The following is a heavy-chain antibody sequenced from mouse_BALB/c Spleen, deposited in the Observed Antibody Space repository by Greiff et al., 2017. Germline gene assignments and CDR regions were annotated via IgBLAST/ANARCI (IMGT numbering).Heavy chain of an antibody. CDR3: AKRGIHYSMDY. D-gene: IGHD1-2*01. Sequence: VQLKQSGPELVKPGASVKMSCKASGYTFTSYVMHWVKQKPGQGLEWIGYINPYNDGTKYNEKFKGKATLTSDKSSSTAYMELSSLTSEDSAVYYCAKRGIHYSMDYWGQGTSVTVSS. J-gene: IGHJ4*01. V-gene: IGHV1-14*01. CDR1: GYTFTSYV. CDR2: INPYNDGT.